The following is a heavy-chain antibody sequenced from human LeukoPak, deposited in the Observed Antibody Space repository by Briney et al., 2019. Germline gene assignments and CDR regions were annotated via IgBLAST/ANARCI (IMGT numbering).Heavy chain of an antibody. V-gene: IGHV2-5*02. CDR1: GFSLSTSGVG. D-gene: IGHD6-25*01. CDR3: AHRTGIRAAAALKQYTRFDR. J-gene: IGHJ5*02. CDR2: IYWDDDK. Sequence: ASGPTLGKSTQTLTQTCTFSGFSLSTSGVGVGWIRQPPGKALEWLALIYWDDDKRYSPSLKSRLTITKDTSKNQVVLTMTNVDPEDTATYYCAHRTGIRAAAALKQYTRFDRWGQGTLVTVSS.